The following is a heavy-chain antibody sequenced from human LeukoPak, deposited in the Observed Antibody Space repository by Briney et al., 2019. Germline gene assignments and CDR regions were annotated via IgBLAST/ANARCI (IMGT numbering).Heavy chain of an antibody. CDR1: GGSISSSSYY. J-gene: IGHJ4*02. CDR3: ARTSGYCSGGSCYR. Sequence: SETLSLTCTVSGGSISSSSYYWGWIRQPPGKGLEWIGSIYYSGSTYYNPSLKSRVTISVDTFKNQFSLKLSSVTAADTAVYYCARTSGYCSGGSCYRWGQGTLVTVSS. CDR2: IYYSGST. V-gene: IGHV4-39*01. D-gene: IGHD2-15*01.